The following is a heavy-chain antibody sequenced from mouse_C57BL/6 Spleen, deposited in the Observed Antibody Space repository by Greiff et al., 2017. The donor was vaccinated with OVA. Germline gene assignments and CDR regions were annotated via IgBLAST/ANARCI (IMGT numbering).Heavy chain of an antibody. CDR1: GYTFTSYG. D-gene: IGHD1-1*01. CDR2: IYPRSGNT. J-gene: IGHJ3*01. Sequence: QVQLQQSGAELARPGASVKLSCKASGYTFTSYGISWVKQRTGQGLEWIGEIYPRSGNTYYNEKFKGKATLTADKSSSTAYMELRSLTSDDSAVYFCARAAYYDGSYWGQGTLVTVSA. CDR3: ARAAYYDGSY. V-gene: IGHV1-81*01.